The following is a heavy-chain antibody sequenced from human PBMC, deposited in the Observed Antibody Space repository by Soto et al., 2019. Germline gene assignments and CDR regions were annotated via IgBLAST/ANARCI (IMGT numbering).Heavy chain of an antibody. J-gene: IGHJ6*02. CDR1: GYSFTSYW. D-gene: IGHD3-3*01. CDR2: IYPGDSDT. Sequence: PGESLKISCKGSGYSFTSYWIGWVRQMPGKGLEWMGIIYPGDSDTRYSPSFQGQVTISADKSISTAYLQWSSLKASDTAMYYCARDFWCAGSGYYLSYYYYGMDVWGQGTTVTVSS. CDR3: ARDFWCAGSGYYLSYYYYGMDV. V-gene: IGHV5-51*01.